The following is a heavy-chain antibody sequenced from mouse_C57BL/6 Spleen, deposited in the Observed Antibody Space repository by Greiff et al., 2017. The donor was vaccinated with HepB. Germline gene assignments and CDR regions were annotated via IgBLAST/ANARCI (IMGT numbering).Heavy chain of an antibody. V-gene: IGHV1-55*01. J-gene: IGHJ1*03. CDR1: GYTFTSYW. D-gene: IGHD2-3*01. CDR2: VYPGSGST. Sequence: QVQLQQPGAELVKPGASVKMSCKASGYTFTSYWITWVKQRPGQGLEWIGDVYPGSGSTNYNEKFKSKATLTVDTSSSTAYMQLSNLTSEDSAVYYCARSPYDGYYGYFDVWGTGTTVTVSS. CDR3: ARSPYDGYYGYFDV.